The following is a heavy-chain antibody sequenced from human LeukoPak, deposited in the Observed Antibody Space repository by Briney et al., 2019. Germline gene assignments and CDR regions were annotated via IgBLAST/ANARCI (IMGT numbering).Heavy chain of an antibody. CDR3: ARLPTDLLAFDY. D-gene: IGHD2-8*02. Sequence: SETLSLTCTVSGGSTSSRTHYWGWIRQPPGKGLEWIGSVYYSGSTYYNPSLKSRVSISVGTSKNQFSLRLSAVTAADTAVYFCARLPTDLLAFDYWGQGTLVTVSS. V-gene: IGHV4-39*01. J-gene: IGHJ4*02. CDR2: VYYSGST. CDR1: GGSTSSRTHY.